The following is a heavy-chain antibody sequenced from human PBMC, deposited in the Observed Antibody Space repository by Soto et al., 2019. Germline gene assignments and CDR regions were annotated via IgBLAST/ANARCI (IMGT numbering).Heavy chain of an antibody. V-gene: IGHV3-21*06. J-gene: IGHJ6*01. D-gene: IGHD6-6*01. CDR3: GREKEDEGSSSLRVYYGVDV. CDR1: GFTLSNYT. CDR2: INSRADYT. Sequence: EVQLVESGGGPVKSGQSLRLSCVASGFTLSNYTMTWVRQGPGKGLEWVSSINSRADYTHYTESVKGRFTISRDNAKNSVYLHMNSLRAEDAAVYYCGREKEDEGSSSLRVYYGVDVW.